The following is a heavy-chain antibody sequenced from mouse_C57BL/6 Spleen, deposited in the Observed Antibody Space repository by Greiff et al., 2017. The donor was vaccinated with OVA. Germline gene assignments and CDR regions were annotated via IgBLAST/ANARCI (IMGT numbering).Heavy chain of an antibody. CDR1: GFSFNTYA. CDR2: IRSKSNNYAT. J-gene: IGHJ4*01. D-gene: IGHD2-5*01. Sequence: EVQRVESGGGLVQPKGSLKLSCAASGFSFNTYAMNWVRQAPGKGLEWVARIRSKSNNYATYYADSVKDRFTISRDDSESMLYLQMNNLKTEDTAMYYCVRSYYSNYRYAMDYWGQGTSVTVSS. V-gene: IGHV10-1*01. CDR3: VRSYYSNYRYAMDY.